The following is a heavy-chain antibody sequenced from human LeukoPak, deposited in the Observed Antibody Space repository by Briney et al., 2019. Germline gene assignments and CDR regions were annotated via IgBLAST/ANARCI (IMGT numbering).Heavy chain of an antibody. V-gene: IGHV4-61*02. D-gene: IGHD3-3*01. J-gene: IGHJ4*02. CDR1: GGSISSGSYY. CDR3: ARADFWSGYLDY. CDR2: IYTSGST. Sequence: EPSETLSLTCTVSGGSISSGSYYWSWIRQPAGKGLEWIGRIYTSGSTNYNPSLKSRVTISVDTSKNQFSLKLSSVTAADTAVYYCARADFWSGYLDYWGQGTLVNVSS.